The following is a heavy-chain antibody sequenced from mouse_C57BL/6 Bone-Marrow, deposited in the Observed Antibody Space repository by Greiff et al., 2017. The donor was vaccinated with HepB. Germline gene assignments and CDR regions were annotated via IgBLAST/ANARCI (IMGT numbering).Heavy chain of an antibody. J-gene: IGHJ2*01. CDR3: ARIDYYGNSRYFDY. CDR1: GYTFTSYG. Sequence: VKLMESGAELARPGASVKLSCKASGYTFTSYGISWVKQRTGQGLEWIGEIYTRSGNTYYNEKFKGKATLTADKSSSTAYMELRSLTSEDSAVYFCARIDYYGNSRYFDYWGQGTTLTVSS. CDR2: IYTRSGNT. D-gene: IGHD1-1*01. V-gene: IGHV1-81*01.